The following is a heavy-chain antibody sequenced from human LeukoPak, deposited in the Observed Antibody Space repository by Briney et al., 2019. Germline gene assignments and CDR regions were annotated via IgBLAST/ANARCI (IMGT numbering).Heavy chain of an antibody. CDR3: ATSHHTSSGQNFDY. Sequence: GSSVKVSCKASGGTFSSYAISWVRQAPGQGLEWMGRIIPILGIANYAQKFQGRVTITADKSTSTAYMELSSLRADDTAMYYCATSHHTSSGQNFDYWGQGTLVSVSS. CDR2: IIPILGIA. J-gene: IGHJ4*02. CDR1: GGTFSSYA. D-gene: IGHD6-25*01. V-gene: IGHV1-69*04.